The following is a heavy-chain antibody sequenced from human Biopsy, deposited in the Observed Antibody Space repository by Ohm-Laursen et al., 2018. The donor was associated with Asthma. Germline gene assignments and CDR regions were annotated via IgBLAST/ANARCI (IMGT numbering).Heavy chain of an antibody. CDR2: ISYDGRNT. Sequence: SLRLSFSASGFTFDNYTMHWVRQAPGKGLEWVTIISYDGRNTYYADSVEGRFTISRDNSKNTLYLQMHSLRAEDTAVYYCARGDSSNWSHYYFDYWGKGTLVTVSS. D-gene: IGHD3-22*01. J-gene: IGHJ4*02. CDR3: ARGDSSNWSHYYFDY. V-gene: IGHV3-30*14. CDR1: GFTFDNYT.